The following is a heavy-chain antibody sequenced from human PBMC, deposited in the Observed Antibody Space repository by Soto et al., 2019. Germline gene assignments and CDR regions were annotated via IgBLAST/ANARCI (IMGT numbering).Heavy chain of an antibody. Sequence: QVQLAQSANEVKKRGASVRVSCKAAGYTFIRYGIAWVRQAPGQGLEWMGWISPYNDYTVYAQKFQGRVSMTADTSTRTVYMNLRGLKSDDTAVYYCARGGYYDNSWGKLSHYGLDVWGQGTSVSVSS. J-gene: IGHJ6*02. V-gene: IGHV1-18*01. CDR2: ISPYNDYT. CDR1: GYTFIRYG. CDR3: ARGGYYDNSWGKLSHYGLDV. D-gene: IGHD3-16*01.